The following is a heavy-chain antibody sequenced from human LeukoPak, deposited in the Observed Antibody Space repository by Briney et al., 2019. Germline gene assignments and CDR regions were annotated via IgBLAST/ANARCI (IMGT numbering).Heavy chain of an antibody. Sequence: ASVKVSCKVSGYTLTELSTHWVRQAPGKGLEWMGGFDPEDGEIVYAQNFQGRVTMTEDTSTDTAYMELSSLRSEDTAIYYCATANRLTRDSSGYYPDSWGQGTLVTASS. V-gene: IGHV1-24*01. J-gene: IGHJ4*02. CDR3: ATANRLTRDSSGYYPDS. CDR1: GYTLTELS. D-gene: IGHD3-22*01. CDR2: FDPEDGEI.